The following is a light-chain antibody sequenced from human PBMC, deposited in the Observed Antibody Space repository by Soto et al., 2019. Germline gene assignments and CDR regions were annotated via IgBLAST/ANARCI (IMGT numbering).Light chain of an antibody. Sequence: QSVLTQPPSASGSPGQSVTISCIGTSSDVGGYNYVPWYQQHPGKAPKLMIYEVSKRPSGVPDRFSGSKSGNTASLTVSGLQAEDEADYYCSSYAASNNLGVFGGGTQLTVL. CDR1: SSDVGGYNY. CDR2: EVS. CDR3: SSYAASNNLGV. J-gene: IGLJ2*01. V-gene: IGLV2-8*01.